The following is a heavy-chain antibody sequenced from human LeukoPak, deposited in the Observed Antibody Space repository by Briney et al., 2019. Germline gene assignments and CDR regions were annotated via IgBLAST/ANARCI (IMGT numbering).Heavy chain of an antibody. D-gene: IGHD3-3*02. CDR1: GGSVSSGSYY. J-gene: IGHJ4*02. CDR3: ARGLARFYGAASDY. Sequence: SETLSLTCTVSGGSVSSGSYYWSWIRQPPGKGLEWIGFIYYSGSAYYNPSLKSRLTISVDTSKNQFSLKLSSVTAADTAVYYCARGLARFYGAASDYWGQGTLVTVSS. V-gene: IGHV4-30-4*08. CDR2: IYYSGSA.